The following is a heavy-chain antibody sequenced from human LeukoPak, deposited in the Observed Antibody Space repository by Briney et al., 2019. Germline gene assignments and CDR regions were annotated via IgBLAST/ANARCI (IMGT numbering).Heavy chain of an antibody. Sequence: SETLSLTCTVSGRSISSSSYYCGWIRQPPGKGLEWIGSIYYSGSTYYNPSLKSRVTISVDTSKNQFSLKLSSVTAADTAVYYCARCPNIVVVPAAAVGAWFDPWGQGTLVTVSS. J-gene: IGHJ5*02. V-gene: IGHV4-39*07. D-gene: IGHD2-2*01. CDR2: IYYSGST. CDR3: ARCPNIVVVPAAAVGAWFDP. CDR1: GRSISSSSYY.